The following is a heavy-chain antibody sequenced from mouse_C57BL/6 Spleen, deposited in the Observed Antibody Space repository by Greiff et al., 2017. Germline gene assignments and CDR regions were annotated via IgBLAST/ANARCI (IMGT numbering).Heavy chain of an antibody. CDR3: ARSAGNYAMDY. J-gene: IGHJ4*01. V-gene: IGHV1-69*01. D-gene: IGHD1-1*02. CDR1: GYTFTSYW. Sequence: VQLQQPGAELVMPGASVKLSCKASGYTFTSYWMHWVKQRPGQGLEWIGEIDPSDSYTNYNQKFKGKSTLTVDKSSSTAYMQRSSLTSEDSAVYYCARSAGNYAMDYWGQGTSVTVSS. CDR2: IDPSDSYT.